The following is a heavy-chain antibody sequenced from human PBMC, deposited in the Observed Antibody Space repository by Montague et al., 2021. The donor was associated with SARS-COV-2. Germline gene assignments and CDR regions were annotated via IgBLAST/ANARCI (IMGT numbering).Heavy chain of an antibody. CDR1: GESISRYY. CDR3: AREFWHLDV. J-gene: IGHJ2*01. V-gene: IGHV4-4*07. CDR2: IYTGGNV. Sequence: SETLSLTCSVSGESISRYYWSWIRQSDGKGLEWIGRIYTGGNVNYNPALQSRVSMSVDTSKSQVSLNVTSVTAADTAVYYCAREFWHLDVWGRGILVTVSS.